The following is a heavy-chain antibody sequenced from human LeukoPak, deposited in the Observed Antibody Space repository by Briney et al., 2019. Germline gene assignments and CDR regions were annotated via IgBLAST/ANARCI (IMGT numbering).Heavy chain of an antibody. CDR2: LIPIFGTA. CDR3: ARGGDYDILTGYLPSNWFDP. V-gene: IGHV1-69*06. D-gene: IGHD3-9*01. CDR1: GGTFSSYA. Sequence: ASVKVSCKASGGTFSSYAISWVRQAPGQGLEWMGGLIPIFGTANYAQKFQGRVTITADKSTSTAYMELSSLRSEDTAVYYCARGGDYDILTGYLPSNWFDPWGQGTLVTVSS. J-gene: IGHJ5*02.